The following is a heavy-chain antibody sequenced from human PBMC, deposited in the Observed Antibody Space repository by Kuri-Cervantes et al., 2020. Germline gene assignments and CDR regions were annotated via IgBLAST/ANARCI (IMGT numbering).Heavy chain of an antibody. CDR2: IYHSGST. CDR3: ARGRPTRWFGEYWFDP. CDR1: GYSISSGYY. V-gene: IGHV4-38-2*01. J-gene: IGHJ5*02. Sequence: GSLRLSCAVSGYSISSGYYWGWIRQPPGKGLEWIGGIYHSGSTYYNPSLKSRVTISVDTSKNQFSLKLSSVTAADTAVYYCARGRPTRWFGEYWFDPWGQGTLVTVSS. D-gene: IGHD3-10*01.